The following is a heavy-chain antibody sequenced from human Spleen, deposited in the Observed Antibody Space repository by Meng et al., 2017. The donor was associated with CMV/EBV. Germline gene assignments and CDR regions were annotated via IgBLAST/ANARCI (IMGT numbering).Heavy chain of an antibody. Sequence: GESLKISCAASGFTFSSYSMNWVRQAPGKGLEWVSSISSSSSYIYYADSVKGRFTISRDNAKNSLYLQMNSLRAEDTAVYYCARGRDDWFDPWGQGTLVTVSS. D-gene: IGHD2-15*01. CDR2: ISSSSSYI. CDR1: GFTFSSYS. J-gene: IGHJ5*02. V-gene: IGHV3-21*01. CDR3: ARGRDDWFDP.